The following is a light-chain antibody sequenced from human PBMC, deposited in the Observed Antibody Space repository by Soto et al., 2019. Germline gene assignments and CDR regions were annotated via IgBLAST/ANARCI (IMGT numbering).Light chain of an antibody. CDR3: GTWDTSLNVFYV. V-gene: IGLV1-51*01. CDR2: DNN. CDR1: SSNIGTNY. Sequence: QSVLTQPPSVSEAPRQRVTISCSGSSSNIGTNYVSWYQRLPGTAPKLLIYDNNKRPSGIPDRFSGFKSGTSATLGITGLQTGDEADYYCGTWDTSLNVFYVFGPGTKLTVL. J-gene: IGLJ1*01.